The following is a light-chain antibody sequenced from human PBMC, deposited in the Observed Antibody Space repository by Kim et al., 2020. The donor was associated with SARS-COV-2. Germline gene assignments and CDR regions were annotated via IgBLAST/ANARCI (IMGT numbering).Light chain of an antibody. CDR3: QQCDSAPLT. CDR2: AAS. CDR1: QGISSY. V-gene: IGKV1-27*01. J-gene: IGKJ1*01. Sequence: DIQMTQSPSSLSASVGDRVTITCRASQGISSYLDWFQQKPGKAPKLLIYAASSLQTGVPSRFSGSGSGTDFALTISSLQPEDVATYYCQQCDSAPLTFGQGTKVDIK.